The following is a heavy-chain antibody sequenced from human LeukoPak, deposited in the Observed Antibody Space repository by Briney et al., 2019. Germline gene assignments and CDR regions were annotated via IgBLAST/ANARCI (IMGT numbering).Heavy chain of an antibody. D-gene: IGHD1-1*01. V-gene: IGHV3-11*04. CDR2: ITSSGRTT. J-gene: IGHJ4*03. Sequence: GGSLRLSCAPSGFIFSDYFMTGLRQAPGEGLEYMSFITSSGRTTYYADSLKGRFTISRDNAKNSLYLQMDSLRAEDTAVYYCARGDEGDTTGLRGGYFDYWGQGTLVTVSS. CDR1: GFIFSDYF. CDR3: ARGDEGDTTGLRGGYFDY.